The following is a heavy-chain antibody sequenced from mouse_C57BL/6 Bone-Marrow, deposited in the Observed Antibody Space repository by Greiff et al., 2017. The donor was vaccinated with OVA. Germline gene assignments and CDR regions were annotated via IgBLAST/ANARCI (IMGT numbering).Heavy chain of an antibody. D-gene: IGHD3-2*02. CDR3: TSSGYTYFDY. J-gene: IGHJ2*01. Sequence: EVMLVESGAELVRPGASVKLSCTASGFNIKDDYMHWVKQRPEQGLEWIGWIDPENGDTEYAPKFQGKATITADTSSNTAYLQLSSLTSEDTAVYYCTSSGYTYFDYWGQGTTLTVSS. CDR1: GFNIKDDY. CDR2: IDPENGDT. V-gene: IGHV14-4*01.